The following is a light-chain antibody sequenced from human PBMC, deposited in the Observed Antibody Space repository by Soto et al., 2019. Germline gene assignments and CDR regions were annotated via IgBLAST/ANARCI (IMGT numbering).Light chain of an antibody. CDR3: QSYDSSLCGSWV. Sequence: QSVLTQPPSVSGAPGPRVTISCTGTSSNIGAGFDVHWYQQLPGAAPKLLIYGNNNRPSGVPDRVSGSKSGTSASLAITGLQAADEADYYCQSYDSSLCGSWVFGGGTKLTVL. J-gene: IGLJ3*02. V-gene: IGLV1-40*01. CDR1: SSNIGAGFD. CDR2: GNN.